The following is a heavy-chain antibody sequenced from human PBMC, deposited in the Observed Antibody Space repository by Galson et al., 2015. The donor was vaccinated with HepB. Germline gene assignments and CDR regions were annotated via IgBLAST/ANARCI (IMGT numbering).Heavy chain of an antibody. V-gene: IGHV3-23*01. CDR3: AKTPRTRNDYGGRHDAFDI. J-gene: IGHJ3*02. CDR1: GFTFSSYA. D-gene: IGHD4-23*01. Sequence: SLRLSCAASGFTFSSYAVSWVRQAPGKGLEWVSAISGSGGSTYYADSVKGRFTISRDNSKNTLYLQMNSLRAEDTAVYYCAKTPRTRNDYGGRHDAFDIWGQGTMVTVSS. CDR2: ISGSGGST.